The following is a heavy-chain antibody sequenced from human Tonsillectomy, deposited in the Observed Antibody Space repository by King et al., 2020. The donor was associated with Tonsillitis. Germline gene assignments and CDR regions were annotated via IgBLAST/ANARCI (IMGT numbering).Heavy chain of an antibody. CDR3: ARDVPVYSSGPSDDAFDI. Sequence: VQLVESGAEVKKPGSSVKVSCKASGGTFSSYAISWVRQAPGQGLEWMGRIIPILGIANYAQKFQGRVTITADKSTSTAYMELSSLRSEDTAVYYCARDVPVYSSGPSDDAFDIWGQGTMVTVSS. CDR1: GGTFSSYA. CDR2: IIPILGIA. J-gene: IGHJ3*02. D-gene: IGHD6-19*01. V-gene: IGHV1-69*09.